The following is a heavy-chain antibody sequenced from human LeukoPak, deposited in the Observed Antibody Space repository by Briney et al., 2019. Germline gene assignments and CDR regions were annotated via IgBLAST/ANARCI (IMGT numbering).Heavy chain of an antibody. D-gene: IGHD3-22*01. CDR3: ATTGVLYYYDSSGPRSPHY. CDR2: IYHSGST. V-gene: IGHV4-4*02. Sequence: SETLSLTCAVSGGSISSSNWWSWVRQPPGKGLEWIGEIYHSGSTNYNPSLKSRVTISVDKSKNQFSLKLSSVTAADTAVYYCATTGVLYYYDSSGPRSPHYWGQGTLVTVSS. J-gene: IGHJ4*02. CDR1: GGSISSSNW.